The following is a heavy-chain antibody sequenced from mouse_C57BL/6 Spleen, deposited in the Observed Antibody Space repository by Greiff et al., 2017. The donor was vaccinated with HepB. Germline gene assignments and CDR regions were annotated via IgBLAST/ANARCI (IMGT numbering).Heavy chain of an antibody. J-gene: IGHJ2*01. CDR3: ARLGAYYYGFDY. V-gene: IGHV1-50*01. CDR1: GYTFTSYW. CDR2: IDPSDSYT. D-gene: IGHD1-1*01. Sequence: QVQLQQPGAELVKPGASVKLSCKASGYTFTSYWMQWVKQRPGQGLEWIGEIDPSDSYTNYNQKFKGKATLTVDTSSSTAYMQLSSLTSEDSAVDYCARLGAYYYGFDYWGQGTTLTVSS.